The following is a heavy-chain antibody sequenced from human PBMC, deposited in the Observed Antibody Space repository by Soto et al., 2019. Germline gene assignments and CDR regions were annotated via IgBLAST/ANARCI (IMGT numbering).Heavy chain of an antibody. CDR3: ARSLFMVAPDSEPFDY. D-gene: IGHD3-22*01. Sequence: VQLRESGGSLVQPGGSLTLSCAASGFPFSSYAMSWVRQTPEGGLEWVAAISGGGNDRYYADFVQGRFTFSRDNSRNILYLHMNSLRADDTAKYFCARSLFMVAPDSEPFDYWGQGTLVTVSS. J-gene: IGHJ4*02. CDR2: ISGGGNDR. CDR1: GFPFSSYA. V-gene: IGHV3-23*01.